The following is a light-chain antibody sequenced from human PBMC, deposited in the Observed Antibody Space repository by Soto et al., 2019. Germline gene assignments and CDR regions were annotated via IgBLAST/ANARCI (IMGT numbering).Light chain of an antibody. CDR3: SSYTNYNTWV. CDR2: EVN. CDR1: SSDIGYNY. Sequence: QSVLTQPASVSGSPGQSITISCTGTSSDIGYNYVSWYQQYPGKVPILIIYEVNNRPSGVSNRFSGSKSGNTASLTISGLQAEDEAEYYCSSYTNYNTWVFGGGTKLTVL. V-gene: IGLV2-14*01. J-gene: IGLJ3*02.